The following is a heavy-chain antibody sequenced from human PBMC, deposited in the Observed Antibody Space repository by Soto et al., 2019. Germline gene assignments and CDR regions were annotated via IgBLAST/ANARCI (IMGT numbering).Heavy chain of an antibody. J-gene: IGHJ4*02. D-gene: IGHD3-22*01. Sequence: GASVKVSCKASGGTFSSYAISWVRQAPGQGLEWMGGIIPIFGTANYAQKFQGRVTITADESTSTAYMELSSLRSEDTAVYYCARVDTMIESYYFDYWGQGTLVTVSS. CDR1: GGTFSSYA. CDR3: ARVDTMIESYYFDY. CDR2: IIPIFGTA. V-gene: IGHV1-69*13.